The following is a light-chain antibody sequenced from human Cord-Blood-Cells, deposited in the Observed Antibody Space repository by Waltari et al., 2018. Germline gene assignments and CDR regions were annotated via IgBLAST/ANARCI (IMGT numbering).Light chain of an antibody. CDR3: SSYTSSSTWV. J-gene: IGLJ3*02. CDR1: SSDVGGYNY. V-gene: IGLV2-14*01. CDR2: DVS. Sequence: QSALTQPASVSGSPGQSITIPCPGTSSDVGGYNYVSWYQKHPDNDPKLIIYDVSKRPSGVSNRFYGSKSGNTASLTISGLQAEDEADYYCSSYTSSSTWVFGGGTKLTVL.